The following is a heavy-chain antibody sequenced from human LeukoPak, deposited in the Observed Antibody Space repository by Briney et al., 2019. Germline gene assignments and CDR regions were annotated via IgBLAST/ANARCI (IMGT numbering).Heavy chain of an antibody. CDR2: ISLDGNNA. CDR3: AKGRRRGYAYGTIDS. V-gene: IGHV3-43*01. CDR1: GFTFDYFT. D-gene: IGHD5-18*01. J-gene: IGHJ4*02. Sequence: GGSLRLSCAASGFTFDYFTMYWVRQSPGKGLEWVSLISLDGNNAYYADSVRGRFTISRDNSKNFLYLQMNSLTREDTALYYCAKGRRRGYAYGTIDSWGQGTLVTVSS.